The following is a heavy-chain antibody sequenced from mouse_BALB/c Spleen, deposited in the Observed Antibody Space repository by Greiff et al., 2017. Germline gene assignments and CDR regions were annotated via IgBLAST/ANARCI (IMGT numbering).Heavy chain of an antibody. CDR2: INPNNGGT. CDR3: ARGIYDGYHAWFAY. V-gene: IGHV1-18*01. CDR1: GYTFTDYN. Sequence: VQLKESGPELVKPGASVKIPCKASGYTFTDYNMDWVKQSHGKSLEWIGDINPNNGGTIYNQKFKGKATLTVDKSSSTAYMELRSLTSEDTAVYYCARGIYDGYHAWFAYWGQGTLVTVSA. J-gene: IGHJ3*01. D-gene: IGHD2-3*01.